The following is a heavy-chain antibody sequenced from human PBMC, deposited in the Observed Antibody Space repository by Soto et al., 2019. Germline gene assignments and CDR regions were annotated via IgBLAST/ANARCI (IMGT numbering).Heavy chain of an antibody. J-gene: IGHJ6*02. CDR2: NSSYNGNT. D-gene: IGHD6-6*01. V-gene: IGHV1-18*01. CDR3: ARDRPTSNIRARDYYSAMDV. Sequence: QVQLVQSGAEVKKPGASVKVSCKASGYTFITYGISWVRQAPGQGLEWMGWNSSYNGNTNYAQKPQGRVTMTSDTSTTTLYMLPRSLRSDVTAVYYGARDRPTSNIRARDYYSAMDVWCQGTTVTVSS. CDR1: GYTFITYG.